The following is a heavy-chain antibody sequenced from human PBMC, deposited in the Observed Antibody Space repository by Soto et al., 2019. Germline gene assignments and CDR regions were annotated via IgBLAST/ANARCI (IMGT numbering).Heavy chain of an antibody. J-gene: IGHJ6*02. CDR1: GGSISSSGYY. D-gene: IGHD2-21*02. CDR2: IYYSGST. V-gene: IGHV4-61*08. CDR3: ARDLWGYCGTDCYPLDV. Sequence: TSETMSLTCPFSGGSISSSGYYWSWIHQHPGKGLEWIAYIYYSGSTYYNPSFKSRVTISVDTSKNQFSLQLDSVTAADTAVYYCARDLWGYCGTDCYPLDVWGQGTTVTVSS.